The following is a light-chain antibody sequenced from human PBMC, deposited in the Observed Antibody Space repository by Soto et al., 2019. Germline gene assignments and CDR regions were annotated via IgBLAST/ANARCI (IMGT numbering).Light chain of an antibody. V-gene: IGKV1-39*01. CDR3: QQSFSNPRT. CDR2: AAS. Sequence: DIQMTQSPSSLSASVGDRVTITCRSSQTISKYLSVYQQKPGKAPNLLIYAASNLQSGFPSRFSGAASGTHFTLTISSLQPEDFATYYCQQSFSNPRTFGQGTKLEIK. J-gene: IGKJ2*01. CDR1: QTISKY.